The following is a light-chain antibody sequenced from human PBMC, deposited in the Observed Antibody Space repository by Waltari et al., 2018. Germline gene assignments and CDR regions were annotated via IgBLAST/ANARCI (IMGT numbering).Light chain of an antibody. V-gene: IGLV1-40*01. CDR1: NSNIGAGYA. CDR2: VNN. J-gene: IGLJ3*02. Sequence: QSVLTQPPSVSGAPGQRVTISCTGTNSNIGAGYAVYWYQQLPGAVPKLLIFVNNNRPSGVPDRFSGSKSGSSASLVISGLQAEGEGDYYCQSYDSGLSGKLFGGGTKVAVI. CDR3: QSYDSGLSGKL.